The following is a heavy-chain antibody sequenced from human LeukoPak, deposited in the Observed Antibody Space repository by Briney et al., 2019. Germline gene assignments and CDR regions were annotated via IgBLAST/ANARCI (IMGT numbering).Heavy chain of an antibody. D-gene: IGHD2-2*01. CDR3: ASLYCSSTSCWIDY. CDR1: GGSFSGYY. Sequence: SETLSLTCAVYGGSFSGYYWSWIRQPPGKGLEWIGEINHSGSTNYNPYLKSRVTISLDTSKNQFSLKLSSVTAADTAVYYCASLYCSSTSCWIDYWGQGTLVTVSS. J-gene: IGHJ4*02. CDR2: INHSGST. V-gene: IGHV4-34*01.